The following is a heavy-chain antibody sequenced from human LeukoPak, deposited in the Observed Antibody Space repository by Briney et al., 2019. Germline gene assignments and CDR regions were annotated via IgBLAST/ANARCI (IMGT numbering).Heavy chain of an antibody. CDR3: ARHESGIGSGSGSIGY. CDR1: GYSFTSYW. J-gene: IGHJ4*02. Sequence: GGSLKISCKGSGYSFTSYWIGWVRQMPGKGLEWMGIIYPGDSDTRYSPSFQGQVTISADKSISTAYLQWSSLKASDTAMYYCARHESGIGSGSGSIGYWGQGTLVTVSS. V-gene: IGHV5-51*01. CDR2: IYPGDSDT. D-gene: IGHD3-10*01.